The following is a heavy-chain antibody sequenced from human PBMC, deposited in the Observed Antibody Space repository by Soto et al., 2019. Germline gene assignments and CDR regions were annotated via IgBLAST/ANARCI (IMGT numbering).Heavy chain of an antibody. V-gene: IGHV1-18*01. CDR2: ISAYNGNT. D-gene: IGHD3-10*01. J-gene: IGHJ6*02. CDR3: AREGLMVRGFSGDYYYYGMDV. CDR1: GYTFTSYG. Sequence: QVPLVQSGAEVKKPGASVKVSCKASGYTFTSYGISWVRQAPGQGLEWMGWISAYNGNTNYAQKLQGRVTMTTDTSTSKAYMDLRSLRSDDTAVYYCAREGLMVRGFSGDYYYYGMDVWGQGTTVTVSS.